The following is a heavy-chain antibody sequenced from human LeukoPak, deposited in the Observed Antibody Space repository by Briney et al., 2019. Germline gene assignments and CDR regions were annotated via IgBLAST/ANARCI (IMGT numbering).Heavy chain of an antibody. V-gene: IGHV3-23*01. CDR1: GFTFSTYN. J-gene: IGHJ4*02. CDR2: ITGSGAFT. Sequence: GGSLSLSCAASGFTFSTYNMNWVRQAPGKGLEWVSAITGSGAFTDYADSVKGRFTISRDNSKNTLYLQMNSLRAEDTAVYYCAKRSAESSGYFNYWGQGILVTVSS. D-gene: IGHD6-19*01. CDR3: AKRSAESSGYFNY.